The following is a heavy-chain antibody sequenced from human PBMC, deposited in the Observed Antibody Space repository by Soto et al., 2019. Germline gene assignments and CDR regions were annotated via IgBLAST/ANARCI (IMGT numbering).Heavy chain of an antibody. J-gene: IGHJ4*02. V-gene: IGHV4-31*03. D-gene: IGHD1-26*01. CDR1: GGSISSGGYY. CDR3: ARGMGATHFDY. Sequence: QVQLQESGPGLVKPSQTLSLTCTVSGGSISSGGYYWSWIRQHPGKGLEWIGYIYYSGSTSYTPALKSRVTISVDTSKNQCALKLTSVTAADTAVYYCARGMGATHFDYWGQGTLVTVSS. CDR2: IYYSGST.